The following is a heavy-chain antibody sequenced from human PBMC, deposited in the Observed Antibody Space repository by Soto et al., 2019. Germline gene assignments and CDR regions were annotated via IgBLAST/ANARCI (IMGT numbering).Heavy chain of an antibody. V-gene: IGHV4-4*02. CDR2: IFHSGST. J-gene: IGHJ4*02. CDR3: ARVYSGSYSDY. CDR1: GGSITSNNW. D-gene: IGHD1-26*01. Sequence: QVQLQESGPGLVKPSGTLSLTCAVSGGSITSNNWWSWVRQPPGKGLEWIGEIFHSGSTYYNPSLKARVTISVDKTKNQFSLKLSSVTAADTAVYYCARVYSGSYSDYWGQGTLVTVSS.